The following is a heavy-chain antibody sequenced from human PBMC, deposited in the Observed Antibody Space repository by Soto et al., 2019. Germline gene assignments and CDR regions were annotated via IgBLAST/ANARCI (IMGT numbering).Heavy chain of an antibody. J-gene: IGHJ6*03. D-gene: IGHD3-22*01. CDR2: INHSGST. V-gene: IGHV4-34*01. CDR1: GGSISSYY. CDR3: ARGPAVYYRGYYYYYMDV. Sequence: SETLSLTCTVSGGSISSYYWSWIRQPPGKGLEWIGEINHSGSTNYNPSLKSRVTISVDTSKNQFSLKLSSVTAADTAVYYCARGPAVYYRGYYYYYMDVWGKGTTVTVSS.